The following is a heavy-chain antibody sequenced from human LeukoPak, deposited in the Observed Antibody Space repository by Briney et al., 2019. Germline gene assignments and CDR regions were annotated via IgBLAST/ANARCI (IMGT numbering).Heavy chain of an antibody. CDR3: AREGAKARSGVNFDY. CDR2: INPSGGST. J-gene: IGHJ4*02. V-gene: IGHV1-46*01. CDR1: GYTFTSYY. Sequence: VSVKVSCKASGYTFTSYYLHWVRLAPGQGLEWMGIINPSGGSTTYAQKFQGRVTVARDTSTSTVYMELSSLRSEDTAVYYCAREGAKARSGVNFDYWGQGSLATVSS. D-gene: IGHD2-15*01.